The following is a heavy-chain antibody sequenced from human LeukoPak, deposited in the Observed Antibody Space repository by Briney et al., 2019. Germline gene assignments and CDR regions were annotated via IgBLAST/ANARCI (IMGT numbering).Heavy chain of an antibody. CDR1: GFTFTSSA. V-gene: IGHV1-58*01. D-gene: IGHD5-18*01. CDR2: IVVGSGNT. J-gene: IGHJ4*02. Sequence: SVKVSCKASGFTFTSSAVQWVRQARGRRLEWIGWIVVGSGNTNYAQMFQGRVTITRDMSTSTAYMELSSLRSEDTAVYYCAAPGRIQLDYWGQGTLVTVSS. CDR3: AAPGRIQLDY.